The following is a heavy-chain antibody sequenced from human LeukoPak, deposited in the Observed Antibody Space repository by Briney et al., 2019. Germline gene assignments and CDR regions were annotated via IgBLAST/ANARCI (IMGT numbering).Heavy chain of an antibody. CDR2: ISSSGSTI. V-gene: IGHV3-48*03. Sequence: GGSLRLSCAASGFTFSSYEMNWVRQAPGKGLEWVSYISSSGSTIYYADSLKGRFTISRDNAKNSLYLQMNSLRAEDTAVYYCARWYSSSPIFGHWGQGTLVTVSS. J-gene: IGHJ4*02. CDR1: GFTFSSYE. D-gene: IGHD6-6*01. CDR3: ARWYSSSPIFGH.